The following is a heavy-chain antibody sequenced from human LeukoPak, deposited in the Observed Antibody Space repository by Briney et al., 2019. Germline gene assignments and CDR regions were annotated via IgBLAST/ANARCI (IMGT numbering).Heavy chain of an antibody. CDR1: GFTFSSYA. CDR3: AKAGPRGYSYGYDY. V-gene: IGHV3-23*01. D-gene: IGHD5-18*01. CDR2: ISGSGGST. J-gene: IGHJ4*02. Sequence: GGSLRLSCAASGFTFSSYAMSWVSQAPGKGLEWVSAISGSGGSTYYADSVKGRFTISRYNSINTLYLQMNSLRAEDTAVYYCAKAGPRGYSYGYDYWGQGTLVTVSS.